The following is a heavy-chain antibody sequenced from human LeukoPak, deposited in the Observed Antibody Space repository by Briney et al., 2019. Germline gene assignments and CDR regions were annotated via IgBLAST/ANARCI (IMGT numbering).Heavy chain of an antibody. CDR2: ISGGGSST. J-gene: IGHJ4*02. D-gene: IGHD3-22*01. CDR1: GFRFSNYA. CDR3: AHTDSYYFDSGMAS. V-gene: IGHV3-23*01. Sequence: GGSLRLSCTASGFRFSNYAMNWVRQAPGKGLEWVSVISGGGSSTNCADSVKGRFTISRENSKNTLYLQMNSLRAEDTAVYYCAHTDSYYFDSGMASGARGPLVTVSS.